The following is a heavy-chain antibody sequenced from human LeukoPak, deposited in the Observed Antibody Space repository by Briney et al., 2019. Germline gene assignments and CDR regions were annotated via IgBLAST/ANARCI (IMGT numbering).Heavy chain of an antibody. CDR3: ARAIPYYYDSSGYYGSYYFDY. J-gene: IGHJ4*02. D-gene: IGHD3-22*01. Sequence: GGSLRLSCAASGFTFSSYWMSWVRQAPGKGLEWVANIKQDGSEKYYVDSVKGRFTISRDNAKNSLYLQMNSLRAEDTAVYYCARAIPYYYDSSGYYGSYYFDYWGQGTLVTVSS. CDR1: GFTFSSYW. V-gene: IGHV3-7*01. CDR2: IKQDGSEK.